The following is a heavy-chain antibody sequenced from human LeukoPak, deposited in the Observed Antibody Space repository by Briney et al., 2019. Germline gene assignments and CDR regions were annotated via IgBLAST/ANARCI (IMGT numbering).Heavy chain of an antibody. CDR1: GFTFSSYA. V-gene: IGHV3-23*01. J-gene: IGHJ4*02. D-gene: IGHD3-3*01. CDR3: AKVVDRITILDY. CDR2: ISGSGGST. Sequence: GGSLRLSCAASGFTFSSYAMSWVRQAPGKGLEWVSAISGSGGSTYYADSVKGRFTISRDNSKKTLYLQMNSLRAEDTAVYYCAKVVDRITILDYWGQGTLVTVSS.